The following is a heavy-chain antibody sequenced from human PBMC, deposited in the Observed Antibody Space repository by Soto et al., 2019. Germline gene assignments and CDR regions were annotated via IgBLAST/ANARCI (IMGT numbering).Heavy chain of an antibody. CDR1: GYIFTAYG. V-gene: IGHV1-18*01. D-gene: IGHD3-22*01. Sequence: ASVKVSCKTSGYIFTAYGPAWLRQAPGQRPEWMGWVSTNDDRTNYAQKFQGRVTMTTDRSTTTTSMELRSLRPDDTAVYYCARELNTESSAYYSFAFWGQGTLVTVSS. CDR3: ARELNTESSAYYSFAF. CDR2: VSTNDDRT. J-gene: IGHJ4*02.